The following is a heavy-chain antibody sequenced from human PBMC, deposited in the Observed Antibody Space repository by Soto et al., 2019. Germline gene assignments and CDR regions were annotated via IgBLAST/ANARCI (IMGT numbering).Heavy chain of an antibody. CDR1: GYTFSSYG. CDR3: ARARRWVLTGYWEFDY. J-gene: IGHJ4*02. Sequence: QVQLVQSGAEVKKPGASVEVSCKASGYTFSSYGINWVRQAPGQGLEWMGWINPYNGHTNHAQEFQDRVTMTTDTATTTGDMELRGLRSDDTAVYYCARARRWVLTGYWEFDYWGQGTLVTVSS. D-gene: IGHD3-9*01. CDR2: INPYNGHT. V-gene: IGHV1-18*04.